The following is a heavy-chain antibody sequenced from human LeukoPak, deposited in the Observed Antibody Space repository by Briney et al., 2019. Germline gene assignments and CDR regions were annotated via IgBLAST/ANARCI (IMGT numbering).Heavy chain of an antibody. J-gene: IGHJ6*02. CDR1: GGSISSYY. CDR2: IHYSGST. CDR3: ARGAEGYYYYGMDV. V-gene: IGHV4-59*01. D-gene: IGHD1-26*01. Sequence: SETLSLTCTVSGGSISSYYWSWIRQPPGKGLEWIGYIHYSGSTNYNPSLKSRVTISVDTSKNQFSLKLSSVTAADTAVYYCARGAEGYYYYGMDVWGQGTTVTVSS.